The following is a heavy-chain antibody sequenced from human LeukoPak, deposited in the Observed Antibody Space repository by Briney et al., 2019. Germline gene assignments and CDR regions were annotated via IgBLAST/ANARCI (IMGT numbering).Heavy chain of an antibody. D-gene: IGHD6-19*01. CDR2: IKQDGSEK. CDR3: ARVSGTVAAFDY. V-gene: IGHV3-7*01. Sequence: GGSLRLSCAASGFTFSSYWMSWVRQAPGKGLEWVADIKQDGSEKYYVDSVKGRFTISRDNAKNSLYLQMNSLRAEDTAVYYCARVSGTVAAFDYWGREPWSPSPQ. J-gene: IGHJ4*02. CDR1: GFTFSSYW.